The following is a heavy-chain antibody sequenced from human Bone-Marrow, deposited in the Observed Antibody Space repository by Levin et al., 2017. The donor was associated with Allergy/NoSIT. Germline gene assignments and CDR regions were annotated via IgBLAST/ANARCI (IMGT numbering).Heavy chain of an antibody. V-gene: IGHV3-30*18. CDR2: TSYDGSKK. D-gene: IGHD5-24*01. Sequence: GESLKISCAASGFTFSDYGMNWVRQAPGKGLEWVAVTSYDGSKKYYADSVKGRFIISRDNSKNTLYLQMNSLRAEDTAVYYCAKPVEMATTVDYFDYWGQGTLVTVSS. CDR1: GFTFSDYG. J-gene: IGHJ4*02. CDR3: AKPVEMATTVDYFDY.